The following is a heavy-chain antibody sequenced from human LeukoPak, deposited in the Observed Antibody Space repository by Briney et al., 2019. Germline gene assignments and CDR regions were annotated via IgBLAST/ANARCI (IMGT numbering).Heavy chain of an antibody. V-gene: IGHV7-4-1*02. J-gene: IGHJ3*02. CDR2: INTNTGNP. CDR3: ARGSGFLHHDAFDI. CDR1: GYTFINYA. Sequence: ASVKVSCKASGYTFINYAINWVRQAPGQGLEWMGWINTNTGNPTYAQGFTGRFVFSLDTSVSTAYLQISSLKAEDTAVYYCARGSGFLHHDAFDIWGQGTMVTVSS. D-gene: IGHD3-22*01.